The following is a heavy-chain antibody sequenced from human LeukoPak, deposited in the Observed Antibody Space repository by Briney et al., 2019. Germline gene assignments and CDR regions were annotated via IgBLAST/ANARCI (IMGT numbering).Heavy chain of an antibody. CDR2: INPSGGST. J-gene: IGHJ6*02. D-gene: IGHD3-22*01. CDR1: GYTFTSYY. Sequence: ASVKVSCKASGYTFTSYYMHWVRQAPGQGLEWMGIINPSGGSTSYAQKFRGRVTMTRDTSTTTVYMELRSLRSDDTAVYYCARDRTTYYYDSSGSIDGMDVWGQGTTVTVSS. CDR3: ARDRTTYYYDSSGSIDGMDV. V-gene: IGHV1-46*01.